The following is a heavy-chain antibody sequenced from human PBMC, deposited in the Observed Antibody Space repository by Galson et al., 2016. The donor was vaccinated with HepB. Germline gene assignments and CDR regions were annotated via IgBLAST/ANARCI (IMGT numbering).Heavy chain of an antibody. Sequence: CAISGDSVSSNSAAWNWIRQSPSRGLEWLGRTYYRSNWHYDYAVSVKGRININPDTSKNQFSLQLNSVTPEDTAVYYCARVSLVTANIWTWSAVEYWGQGALVTVSS. J-gene: IGHJ4*02. CDR3: ARVSLVTANIWTWSAVEY. D-gene: IGHD1-20*01. CDR2: TYYRSNWHY. CDR1: GDSVSSNSAA. V-gene: IGHV6-1*01.